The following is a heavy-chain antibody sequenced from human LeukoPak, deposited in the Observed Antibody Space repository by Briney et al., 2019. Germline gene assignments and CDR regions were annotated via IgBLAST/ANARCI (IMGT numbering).Heavy chain of an antibody. D-gene: IGHD3-10*01. CDR1: GGSISSGSYY. J-gene: IGHJ4*02. V-gene: IGHV4-61*02. Sequence: SETLSLTCTVSGGSISSGSYYWSWIRQPAGKGLEWIGRIYTSGSTNYNPSLKSRATISVDTSKNQFSLKLSSVTAADTAVYYCARHLRKWFGELNYFDYWGQGTLVTVSS. CDR3: ARHLRKWFGELNYFDY. CDR2: IYTSGST.